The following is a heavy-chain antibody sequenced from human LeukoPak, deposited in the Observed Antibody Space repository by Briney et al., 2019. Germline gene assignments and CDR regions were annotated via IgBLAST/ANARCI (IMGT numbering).Heavy chain of an antibody. CDR1: GFTFSSYE. D-gene: IGHD3-22*01. CDR2: ISRGGIPI. Sequence: PGGSLRLSCAASGFTFSSYEMNWVRQAPGKGLEWVSYISRGGIPIQYEDSAKGRFTISRDSAKNSLYLQMNSLRAEDTAVYYCARGGSVGGSFDSSGYYPDYWGQGTLVTVSS. J-gene: IGHJ4*02. CDR3: ARGGSVGGSFDSSGYYPDY. V-gene: IGHV3-48*03.